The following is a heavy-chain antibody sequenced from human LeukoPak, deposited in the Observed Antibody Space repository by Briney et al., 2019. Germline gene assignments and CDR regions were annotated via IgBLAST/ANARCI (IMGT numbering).Heavy chain of an antibody. Sequence: GRSVRLSCAASGFTFSSYAMHWVRQAPGKGLEWVAVISYDGSNKYYADSVKGRFTISRDNSKNTLYLQMNSPRAEDTAVYYCARDPYSGSSDAFDIWGQGTMVTVSS. J-gene: IGHJ3*02. CDR2: ISYDGSNK. D-gene: IGHD1-26*01. CDR3: ARDPYSGSSDAFDI. V-gene: IGHV3-30-3*01. CDR1: GFTFSSYA.